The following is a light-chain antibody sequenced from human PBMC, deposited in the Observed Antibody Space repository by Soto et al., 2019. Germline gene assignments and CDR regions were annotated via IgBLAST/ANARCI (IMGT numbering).Light chain of an antibody. CDR2: DAS. V-gene: IGKV3-15*01. J-gene: IGKJ1*01. CDR3: QQYNTWLRWT. Sequence: EIVMTQSPATLSVSPGERATLSCWASQSIGSNLAWYQQRPGQGPRLLIYDASTRATAIPARFSGSGSGTDFTLTISSLQSEDFAVYYCQQYNTWLRWTFGQGTKVEIK. CDR1: QSIGSN.